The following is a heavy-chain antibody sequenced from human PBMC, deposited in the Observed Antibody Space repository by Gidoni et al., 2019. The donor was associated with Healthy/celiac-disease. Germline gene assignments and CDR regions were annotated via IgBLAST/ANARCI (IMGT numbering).Heavy chain of an antibody. Sequence: EVQLVESGGGLVKPGGSLRLSCAASGFTFRNAWMSWVRQAPGKGLEWVGRIKSKTDGGTTDYAAPVKGRFTISRDDSKNTLYLQMNSLKTEDTAVYYCTTVGAYCGGDCYAWGQGTLVTVSS. V-gene: IGHV3-15*01. CDR3: TTVGAYCGGDCYA. CDR2: IKSKTDGGTT. J-gene: IGHJ5*02. CDR1: GFTFRNAW. D-gene: IGHD2-21*02.